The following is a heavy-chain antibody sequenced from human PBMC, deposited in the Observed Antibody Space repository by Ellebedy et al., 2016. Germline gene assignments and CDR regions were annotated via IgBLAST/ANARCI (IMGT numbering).Heavy chain of an antibody. V-gene: IGHV3-30-3*01. CDR2: ISYDGSNK. J-gene: IGHJ4*02. CDR3: ARDGSRWVATIIDY. Sequence: GGSLRLSXAASGFTFSSYAMHWVRQAPGKGLEWVAVISYDGSNKYYADSVKGRFTISRDNSKNTLYLQMNSLRAEDTAVYYCARDGSRWVATIIDYWGQGTLVTVSS. D-gene: IGHD5-12*01. CDR1: GFTFSSYA.